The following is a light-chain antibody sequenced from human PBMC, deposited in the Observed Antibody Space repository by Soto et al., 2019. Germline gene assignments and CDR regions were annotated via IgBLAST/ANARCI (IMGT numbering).Light chain of an antibody. V-gene: IGKV3-20*01. CDR1: QSVSSSY. CDR2: GAS. CDR3: HQYATSPLT. Sequence: EIVLTQSPGTLSLSPGERATLSCRASQSVSSSYLAWYQQKPGQAPRLLIYGASSRATGIPDRFSGSGSGTDFTLTISRLEPEDFAVYFCHQYATSPLTLGGGTKVDIK. J-gene: IGKJ4*01.